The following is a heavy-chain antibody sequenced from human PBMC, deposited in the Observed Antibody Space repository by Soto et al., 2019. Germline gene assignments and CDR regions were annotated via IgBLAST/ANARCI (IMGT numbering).Heavy chain of an antibody. CDR2: IYWDDDK. CDR1: GFSLSTSGVG. CDR3: AHITELLNDFDY. J-gene: IGHJ4*02. D-gene: IGHD1-7*01. V-gene: IGHV2-5*02. Sequence: QITLKESGPTLVKPTQTLTLTCTFSGFSLSTSGVGVDWIRQPPGKALEWLALIYWDDDKRYSPSLKSRLTINKDTSKNQVVLTMTNMDPVDTATYYCAHITELLNDFDYWGQGTLVTVSS.